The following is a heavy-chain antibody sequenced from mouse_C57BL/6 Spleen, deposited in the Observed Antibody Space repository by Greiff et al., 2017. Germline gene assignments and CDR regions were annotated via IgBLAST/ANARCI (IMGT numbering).Heavy chain of an antibody. Sequence: QVQLQQPGTELVKPGASVKLSCKASGYTFTSYWMHWVKQRPGQGLEWIGNINPSSGGTNYNEKFKSKATLTVDKSYSTSYMQLSSLTSEDSAVYYCASLFTTGAIDYWGQGTSVTVSS. V-gene: IGHV1-53*01. CDR1: GYTFTSYW. J-gene: IGHJ4*01. D-gene: IGHD1-1*01. CDR2: INPSSGGT. CDR3: ASLFTTGAIDY.